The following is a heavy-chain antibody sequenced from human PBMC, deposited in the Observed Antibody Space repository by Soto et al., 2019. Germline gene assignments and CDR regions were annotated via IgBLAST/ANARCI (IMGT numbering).Heavy chain of an antibody. Sequence: GGSLRLSCAASGFTFSSYAMSWVRQAPGKGLEWVSAISGSGGSTYYADSVKGRFTISRDNSKNTLYLQMNSLRAEDTAVYYCAKASAASKGIAVAGTVGYWGQGTLVTVSS. J-gene: IGHJ4*02. CDR1: GFTFSSYA. V-gene: IGHV3-23*01. CDR2: ISGSGGST. D-gene: IGHD6-19*01. CDR3: AKASAASKGIAVAGTVGY.